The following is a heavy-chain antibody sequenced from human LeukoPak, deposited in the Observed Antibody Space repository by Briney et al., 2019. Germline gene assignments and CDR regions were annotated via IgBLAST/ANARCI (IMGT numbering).Heavy chain of an antibody. D-gene: IGHD3-10*01. CDR2: KSFDGRNI. CDR1: GFTFSSYG. J-gene: IGHJ4*02. CDR3: AKDRGSGRVRGVIINY. V-gene: IGHV3-30*18. Sequence: PGRSLRLSCAASGFTFSSYGMHWVPQAPGRGREWVTVKSFDGRNIYYADSVKGRFTISRDNSKNTLYLQMNSLRAEDTAVYYCAKDRGSGRVRGVIINYWGQGTLVTVSS.